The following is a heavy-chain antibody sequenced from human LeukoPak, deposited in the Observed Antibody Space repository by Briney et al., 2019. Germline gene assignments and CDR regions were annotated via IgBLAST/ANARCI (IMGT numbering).Heavy chain of an antibody. V-gene: IGHV3-48*02. CDR3: ARDSLYAFDI. CDR2: ISGSTNTI. Sequence: GGSLRLSCAASGFTFSAYSMNWVRQTPGKGLERVSYISGSTNTIKYADSVKGRFTISRDNAKNSLYLQMNSLRDEDTAVYYCARDSLYAFDIWGQGTVVTVSS. CDR1: GFTFSAYS. J-gene: IGHJ3*02.